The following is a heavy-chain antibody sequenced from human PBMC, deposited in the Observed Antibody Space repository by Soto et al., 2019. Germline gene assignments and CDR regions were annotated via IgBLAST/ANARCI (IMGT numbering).Heavy chain of an antibody. D-gene: IGHD1-26*01. J-gene: IGHJ5*02. V-gene: IGHV3-23*01. CDR1: GFIFGNFG. Sequence: PGGSLRLSCAASGFIFGNFGMSWVRQAPGKGLEWISSISGSGFKKYYADSVKGRFTISRDNSKGTVYLELNNLSAEDTAVYHCAKNQGVELVPLATVDWFDPWGQGSVVTVSS. CDR3: AKNQGVELVPLATVDWFDP. CDR2: ISGSGFKK.